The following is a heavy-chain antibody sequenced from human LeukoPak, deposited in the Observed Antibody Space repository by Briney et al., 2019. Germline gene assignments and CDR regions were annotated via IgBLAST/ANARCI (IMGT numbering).Heavy chain of an antibody. D-gene: IGHD1-20*01. J-gene: IGHJ4*02. CDR3: TTGLTGSRGH. V-gene: IGHV3-15*01. CDR1: GFTFSSYS. CDR2: IKSKIDGGTT. Sequence: KPGGSLRLSCAASGFTFSSYSMNWVRQAPGKGLEWVGRIKSKIDGGTTDYAAPVKGRFTISRDDSKNTLFLQMNSLKTEDTAVYYCTTGLTGSRGHWGQGTLVTVSS.